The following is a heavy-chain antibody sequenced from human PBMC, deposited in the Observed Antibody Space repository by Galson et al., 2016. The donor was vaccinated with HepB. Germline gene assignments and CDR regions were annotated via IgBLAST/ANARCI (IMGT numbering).Heavy chain of an antibody. J-gene: IGHJ4*02. CDR1: GGSINSGDYS. Sequence: TLSLTCTVSGGSINSGDYSWSWIRQPPGKGLEWIGYIYHTGDTFYNPSLKSRVIISADVSRNQFPLELSSVTAADTAIYYCARERGGAVRGLDGWGQGILVTVSS. V-gene: IGHV4-30-2*01. CDR2: IYHTGDT. CDR3: ARERGGAVRGLDG. D-gene: IGHD3-10*02.